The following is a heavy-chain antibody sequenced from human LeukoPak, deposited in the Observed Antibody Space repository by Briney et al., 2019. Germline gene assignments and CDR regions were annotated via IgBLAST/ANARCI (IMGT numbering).Heavy chain of an antibody. J-gene: IGHJ6*02. CDR1: GYTFTSYG. D-gene: IGHD6-19*01. Sequence: ASVKVSCKASGYTFTSYGISWVRQAPGQGLEWMGWISAYNGNTNYAQKLQGRVTMTTDTSTSTAYMELRSLRSDDTAVYYCARDRPGTALYVVSIAVAGTPPGMDVWGQGTTVTVSS. CDR3: ARDRPGTALYVVSIAVAGTPPGMDV. CDR2: ISAYNGNT. V-gene: IGHV1-18*01.